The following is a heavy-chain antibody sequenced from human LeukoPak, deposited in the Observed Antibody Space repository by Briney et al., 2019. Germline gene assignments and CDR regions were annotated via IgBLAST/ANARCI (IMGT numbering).Heavy chain of an antibody. D-gene: IGHD2-2*01. CDR2: INPNSGGT. CDR3: ARMYQLPKAGYFDY. J-gene: IGHJ4*02. CDR1: GYTFTGYY. V-gene: IGHV1-2*02. Sequence: GASVKVSCKASGYTFTGYYMHWVRQAPGQGLEWMGWINPNSGGTNYAQKFQGRVTMTRDTSISTAYMELSRLRSDDTAVYYCARMYQLPKAGYFDYWGQGTLVTVSP.